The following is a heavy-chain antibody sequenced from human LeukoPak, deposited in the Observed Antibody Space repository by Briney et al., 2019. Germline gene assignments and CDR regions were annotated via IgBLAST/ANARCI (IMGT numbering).Heavy chain of an antibody. CDR3: AKDRVAAQGDYFDY. CDR1: GFTFSTYC. CDR2: ISYDGSNK. J-gene: IGHJ4*02. D-gene: IGHD2-15*01. Sequence: PGKSLTLSCAASGFTFSTYCMNWVRQPPGKGLEWVAVISYDGSNKYYADSAKGRFTISRDNSKNTLYLQMNSLRAEDTAVYYCAKDRVAAQGDYFDYWGQGTLVSVSS. V-gene: IGHV3-30*18.